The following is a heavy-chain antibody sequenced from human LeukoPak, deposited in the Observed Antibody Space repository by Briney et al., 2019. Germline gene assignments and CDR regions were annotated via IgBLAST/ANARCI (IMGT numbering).Heavy chain of an antibody. CDR1: GFTFSSYA. Sequence: GGSLRLSCAASGFTFSSYAMHWVRQAPGKGLEWVAVISYDGSNKYYADSVKGRFTISRDNSKNTLYLQMNSLRAEDTAVYYCAGNLYGSGSNTPDYWGQGTLVTVSS. CDR3: AGNLYGSGSNTPDY. J-gene: IGHJ4*02. CDR2: ISYDGSNK. D-gene: IGHD3-10*01. V-gene: IGHV3-30*04.